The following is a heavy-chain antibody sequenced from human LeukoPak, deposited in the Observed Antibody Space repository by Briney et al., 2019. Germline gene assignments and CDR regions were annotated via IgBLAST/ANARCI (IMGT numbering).Heavy chain of an antibody. CDR3: AREGQGDWLERYYYYGMDV. J-gene: IGHJ6*02. CDR2: IWYDGSNK. Sequence: GGSLRLSCAASGFTFSSYGMHWVRQAPGKGLEWVAVIWYDGSNKYYADSVRGRFTISRDNSKNTLYLQMNSLRAEDTAVYYCAREGQGDWLERYYYYGMDVWGQGTTVTVSS. D-gene: IGHD3-9*01. CDR1: GFTFSSYG. V-gene: IGHV3-33*01.